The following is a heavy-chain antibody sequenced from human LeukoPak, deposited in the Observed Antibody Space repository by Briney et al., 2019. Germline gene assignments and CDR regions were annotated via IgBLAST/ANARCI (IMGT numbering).Heavy chain of an antibody. CDR1: GGSISSSNW. CDR2: IYHSGST. D-gene: IGHD6-13*01. V-gene: IGHV4-4*02. CDR3: ARGNGYSSSWYDYYYYYYGMDV. J-gene: IGHJ6*02. Sequence: PSETLSLTCAVSGGSISSSNWWSWVRQPPGKGLEWIGEIYHSGSTNYNPSLKSRVTISVDKSKNQFSLKLSSVTAADTAVYYCARGNGYSSSWYDYYYYYYGMDVWGQGTTVTVSS.